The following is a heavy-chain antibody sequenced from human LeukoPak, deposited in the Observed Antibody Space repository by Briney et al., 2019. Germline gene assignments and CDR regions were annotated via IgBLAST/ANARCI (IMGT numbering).Heavy chain of an antibody. V-gene: IGHV3-11*01. Sequence: AGGSLRLSCAASGFTFSDYYMSWIRQAPGKGLEWVSYISSSGSTIYYADSVKGRFTISRDNAKNSLYLQMNSLRAEDTAVYYCASYLADYDFWSGYYTSELNWGQGTLVTVSS. CDR2: ISSSGSTI. CDR1: GFTFSDYY. D-gene: IGHD3-3*01. CDR3: ASYLADYDFWSGYYTSELN. J-gene: IGHJ4*02.